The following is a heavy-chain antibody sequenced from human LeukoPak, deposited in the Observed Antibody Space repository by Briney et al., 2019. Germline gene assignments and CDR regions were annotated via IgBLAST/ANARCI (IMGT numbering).Heavy chain of an antibody. J-gene: IGHJ5*02. CDR3: ARGIAAGFDP. V-gene: IGHV1-8*01. CDR2: MSPNSGDT. CDR1: GYTFTSYD. D-gene: IGHD6-25*01. Sequence: ASVKVSCKASGYTFTSYDFNWVRQATGQRPEWMGWMSPNSGDTGYAQKFQDRVTMTRNTSISTAYMELSSLRSEDTAVYYCARGIAAGFDPWGQGTLVTVSS.